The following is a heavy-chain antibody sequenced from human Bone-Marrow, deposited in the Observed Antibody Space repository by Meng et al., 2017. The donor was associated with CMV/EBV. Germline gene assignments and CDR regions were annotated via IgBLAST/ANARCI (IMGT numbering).Heavy chain of an antibody. CDR1: GFTFSSYE. J-gene: IGHJ6*02. Sequence: SQTLSLTCAASGFTFSSYEMNWVRQAPGKGLEWIGEINHSGSTNYNPSLKSRVTISVDTSKNQFSLKLSSVTAADTAVYYCAREGGSLDVWGQGTTVTVSS. CDR2: INHSGST. V-gene: IGHV4-34*01. D-gene: IGHD1-26*01. CDR3: AREGGSLDV.